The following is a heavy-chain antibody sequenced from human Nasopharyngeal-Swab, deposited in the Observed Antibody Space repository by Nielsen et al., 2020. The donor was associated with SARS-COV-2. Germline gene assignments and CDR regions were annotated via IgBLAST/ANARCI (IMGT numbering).Heavy chain of an antibody. D-gene: IGHD3-10*01. CDR3: ARGAVMVRVEPFDY. Sequence: ASVKVSCKASGYTFTSYAMNWVRQAPGQGLEWMGWINTNTGNPTYAQGFTGRFVFSLDTSVSTAYLQISSLKAEDTAVYYCARGAVMVRVEPFDYWGQGTLVTVSS. CDR2: INTNTGNP. V-gene: IGHV7-4-1*02. CDR1: GYTFTSYA. J-gene: IGHJ4*02.